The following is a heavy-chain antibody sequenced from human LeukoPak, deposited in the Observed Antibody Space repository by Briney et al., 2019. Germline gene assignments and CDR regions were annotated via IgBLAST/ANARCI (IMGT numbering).Heavy chain of an antibody. J-gene: IGHJ6*03. D-gene: IGHD3-3*01. Sequence: PGGSLRLSSAASGFTFSSYWMTWVRQAPGKGLEWVANIREDGSEKYYVDSVKGRFTVSRDNAKNSLYLQVNSLRAEDTAVYYCARLNYDFWSGVWEGYYMDVWGKGTTVTVSS. CDR1: GFTFSSYW. CDR3: ARLNYDFWSGVWEGYYMDV. CDR2: IREDGSEK. V-gene: IGHV3-7*01.